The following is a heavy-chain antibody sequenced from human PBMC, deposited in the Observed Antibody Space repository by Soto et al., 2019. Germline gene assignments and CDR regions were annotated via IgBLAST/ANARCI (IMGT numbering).Heavy chain of an antibody. CDR3: ASQLRGGSYFDY. V-gene: IGHV4-59*01. CDR2: IYYSGST. J-gene: IGHJ4*02. Sequence: QVQLQESGPGLVKPSETLSLTCTVSGGSISSYYWSWIRQPPGKGLEWIGYIYYSGSTNYNPSLTSRVTISVDTSKNQFSLKLSSVTAADTAVYYCASQLRGGSYFDYWGQGTLVTVSS. CDR1: GGSISSYY. D-gene: IGHD1-26*01.